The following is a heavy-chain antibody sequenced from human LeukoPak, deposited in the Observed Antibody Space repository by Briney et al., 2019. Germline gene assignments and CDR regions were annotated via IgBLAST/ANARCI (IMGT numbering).Heavy chain of an antibody. J-gene: IGHJ4*02. D-gene: IGHD2-21*01. Sequence: GGSLRLSCTASGFTFSSSGMNWVRQAPGKGLEWVSSIGTNSRTTYYGDSVKGRFTISRDNAKNSLYLQMDSLRAEDTAVYYCAKDFLIDPLWGQGTLVTVSS. CDR1: GFTFSSSG. CDR3: AKDFLIDPL. V-gene: IGHV3-48*04. CDR2: IGTNSRTT.